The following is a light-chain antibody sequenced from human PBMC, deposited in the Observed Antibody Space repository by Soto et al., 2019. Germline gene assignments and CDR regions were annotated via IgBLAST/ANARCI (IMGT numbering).Light chain of an antibody. CDR1: QSVNNY. J-gene: IGKJ3*01. CDR2: DAS. CDR3: QLRSNWIFT. V-gene: IGKV3-11*01. Sequence: EIVLTQSPDTLSLSPGERATLSCRASQSVNNYLAWYQQVHGQAPRLLIYDASKRAPGIPARFSGSGSGTDFTLTISSLEPEDSAVYYCQLRSNWIFTFGPGTKVEI.